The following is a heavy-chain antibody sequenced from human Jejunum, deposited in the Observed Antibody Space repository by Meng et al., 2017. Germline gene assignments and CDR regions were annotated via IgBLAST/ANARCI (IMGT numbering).Heavy chain of an antibody. Sequence: VKLLGAGGGLFPPVGFLRLSCSASGFPFSTCWMHWVRQAPGKGLGWFSHISSDGSTTNYADSVKGRFTISRDNARNTLYLQMNSLRAEDTAVYYCVRSSGYPDYWGQGTLVTVSS. CDR1: GFPFSTCW. V-gene: IGHV3-74*01. CDR2: ISSDGSTT. D-gene: IGHD3-3*01. CDR3: VRSSGYPDY. J-gene: IGHJ4*02.